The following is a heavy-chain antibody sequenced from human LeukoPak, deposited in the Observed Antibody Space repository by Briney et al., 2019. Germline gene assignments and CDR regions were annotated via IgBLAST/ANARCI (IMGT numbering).Heavy chain of an antibody. V-gene: IGHV3-11*06. D-gene: IGHD1-14*01. Sequence: GGSLRLSCAASGFTFSDYYMSWIRQAPGKGLEWVSYISSSSSYTNYADSVKGRFTISRDNAKNSLYLQMNSLGAEDAAVYYCARGPDARRGEGLDYWGQGTPVTVSS. CDR3: ARGPDARRGEGLDY. J-gene: IGHJ4*02. CDR1: GFTFSDYY. CDR2: ISSSSSYT.